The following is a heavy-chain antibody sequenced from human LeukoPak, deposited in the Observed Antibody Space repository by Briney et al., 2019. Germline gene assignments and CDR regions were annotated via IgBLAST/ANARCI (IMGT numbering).Heavy chain of an antibody. Sequence: GGSLRLSCEASGFTFSDNAMTWVRQAPGKGLEWVSAISASGGGTYFADSVKGRFTISRDSSKNTLYLQMNSLRAEDTAVYYCAKDLYIGSYSPSAFDIWGQGTVVTVSS. D-gene: IGHD1-26*01. V-gene: IGHV3-23*01. J-gene: IGHJ3*02. CDR3: AKDLYIGSYSPSAFDI. CDR2: ISASGGGT. CDR1: GFTFSDNA.